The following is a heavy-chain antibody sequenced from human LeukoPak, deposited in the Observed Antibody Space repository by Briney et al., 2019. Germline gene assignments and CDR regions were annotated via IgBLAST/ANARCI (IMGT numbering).Heavy chain of an antibody. CDR1: GFTFDDYA. D-gene: IGHD6-13*01. Sequence: GGSLRLSCAASGFTFDDYAMHWVRQAPGKGLEWVSGISWNSGSIGYADSVKGRFTISRDNAKNSLYLQMNGLRAEDTALYYCAKDRQRRHYSGSDLDYWGQGTLVTVSS. CDR3: AKDRQRRHYSGSDLDY. V-gene: IGHV3-9*01. CDR2: ISWNSGSI. J-gene: IGHJ4*02.